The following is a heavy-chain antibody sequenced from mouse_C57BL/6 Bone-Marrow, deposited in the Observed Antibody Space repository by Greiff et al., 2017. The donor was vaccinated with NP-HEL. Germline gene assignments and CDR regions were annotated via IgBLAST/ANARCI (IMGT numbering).Heavy chain of an antibody. CDR1: GFTFSSYA. CDR3: ARALYYGNYPDY. D-gene: IGHD2-1*01. Sequence: DVHLVESGGGLVKPGGSLKLSCAASGFTFSSYAMSWVRQTPEKRLEWVATISDGGSYTYYPDNVKGRFTISRDNAKNNLYLQMSHLKSEDTAMYYCARALYYGNYPDYWGQGTTLTVSS. J-gene: IGHJ2*01. V-gene: IGHV5-4*01. CDR2: ISDGGSYT.